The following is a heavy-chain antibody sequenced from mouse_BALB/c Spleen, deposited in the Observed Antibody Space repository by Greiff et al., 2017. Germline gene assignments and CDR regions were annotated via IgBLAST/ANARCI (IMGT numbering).Heavy chain of an antibody. CDR1: GYTFSSYW. CDR3: ARGSSGYVGFAY. V-gene: IGHV1-9*01. J-gene: IGHJ3*01. D-gene: IGHD3-1*01. Sequence: QVQLQQSGAELMKPGASVKISCKATGYTFSSYWIEWVKQRPGHGLEWIGEILPGSGSTNYNEKFKGKATFTADTSSNTAYMQLSSLTSEDSAVYYCARGSSGYVGFAYWGQGTLVTVSA. CDR2: ILPGSGST.